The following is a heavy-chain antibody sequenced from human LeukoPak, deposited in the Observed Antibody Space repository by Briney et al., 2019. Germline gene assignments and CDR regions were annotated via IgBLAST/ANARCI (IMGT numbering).Heavy chain of an antibody. CDR2: IIPIFGTA. CDR1: GGTFSSYA. J-gene: IGHJ3*02. Sequence: SVKVSCKSSGGTFSSYAISWVRQAPGQGLEWMGGIIPIFGTANYAQKFQGRVTITTDESTSTAYMELSSLRSEDTAVYYCARDRARNDYGAQRSAFDIWGQGTMVTVSS. CDR3: ARDRARNDYGAQRSAFDI. V-gene: IGHV1-69*05. D-gene: IGHD4-17*01.